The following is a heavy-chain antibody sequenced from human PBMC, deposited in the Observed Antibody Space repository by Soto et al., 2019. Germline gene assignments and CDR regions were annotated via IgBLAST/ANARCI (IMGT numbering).Heavy chain of an antibody. CDR3: ATEGEVLPYFDY. D-gene: IGHD3-16*01. V-gene: IGHV3-7*04. J-gene: IGHJ4*02. Sequence: EVQLVESGGGLVQPGGSLRLSCAASGVTIDRSWMSWVRQAPGKGLEWVANIKFDGSEKYYGDSVKGRFTISRDNAKNSLYLQMNNLRAEDTAVYFCATEGEVLPYFDYWGQGTLVSVSS. CDR1: GVTIDRSW. CDR2: IKFDGSEK.